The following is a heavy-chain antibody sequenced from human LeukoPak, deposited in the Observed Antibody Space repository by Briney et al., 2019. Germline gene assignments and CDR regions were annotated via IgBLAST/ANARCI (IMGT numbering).Heavy chain of an antibody. CDR3: AMGYYDFWSGSPHQYFDP. V-gene: IGHV1-69*04. J-gene: IGHJ5*02. CDR1: GGTFSSYA. D-gene: IGHD3-3*01. Sequence: SVKVSCKASGGTFSSYAISWVRQAPGQGLEWMGRIIPIFGIANYAQKFQGRVTITADKSTSTAYMELSSLRSEDTAVYYCAMGYYDFWSGSPHQYFDPWGQGTLVTVSS. CDR2: IIPIFGIA.